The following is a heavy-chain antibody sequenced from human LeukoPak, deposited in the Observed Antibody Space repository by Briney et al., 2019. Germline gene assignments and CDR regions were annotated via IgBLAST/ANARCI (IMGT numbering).Heavy chain of an antibody. D-gene: IGHD3/OR15-3a*01. V-gene: IGHV4-31*03. CDR1: GVSVSSPTYY. CDR2: IYSTGSR. Sequence: IPSETLSLTCSVSGVSVSSPTYYWSWIRQHAGKGLEWIGHIYSTGSRYYNPSLESRVSVSFDTSKNQFSLKMSSMTAADTAVYYCARGLEYSYYLDVWGKGTTVTVSS. CDR3: ARGLEYSYYLDV. J-gene: IGHJ6*03.